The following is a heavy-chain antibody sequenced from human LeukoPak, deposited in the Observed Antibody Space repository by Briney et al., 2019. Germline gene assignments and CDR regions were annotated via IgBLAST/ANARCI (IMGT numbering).Heavy chain of an antibody. CDR3: TGGPGY. CDR1: GFTFSNYW. J-gene: IGHJ4*02. D-gene: IGHD2-15*01. CDR2: VKKDGSDK. Sequence: GGSLRLSCAASGFTFSNYWMSWVRQAPGKGLEWVANVKKDGSDKYYVDSVKGRFTISRDNAKKSLFLQMNSLRAEDTAVYYCTGGPGYWGQGTLVTVSS. V-gene: IGHV3-7*01.